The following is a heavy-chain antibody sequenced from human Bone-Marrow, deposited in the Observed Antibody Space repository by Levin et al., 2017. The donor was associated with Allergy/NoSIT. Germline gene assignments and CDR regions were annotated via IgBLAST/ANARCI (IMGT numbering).Heavy chain of an antibody. Sequence: TLSLTCAVSRGSISSNNWWSWVRQPPGKGLEWIGEIHHSGGTNYNPSLKSRVTILADKSKNQFSLKLSSATAADTAVYCCARAPPGDGYFAYWGQGTLVTVSS. CDR2: IHHSGGT. D-gene: IGHD7-27*01. V-gene: IGHV4-4*01. J-gene: IGHJ4*02. CDR3: ARAPPGDGYFAY. CDR1: RGSISSNNW.